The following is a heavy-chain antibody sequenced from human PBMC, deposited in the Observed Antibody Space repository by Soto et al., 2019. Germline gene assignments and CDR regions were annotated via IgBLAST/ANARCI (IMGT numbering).Heavy chain of an antibody. CDR3: ARAQLTIHWFDP. V-gene: IGHV4-30-2*01. J-gene: IGHJ5*02. D-gene: IGHD3-3*01. Sequence: QLQLQESGSGLVKPSQTLSLTCAVSGGSISSGGYSWSWIRQPPGKGLGWIGYIHHSGGTYYNPALRGRVTISVDRSKNQFSLKLSSVTAADTAVYYCARAQLTIHWFDPWGQGTLVSVSS. CDR2: IHHSGGT. CDR1: GGSISSGGYS.